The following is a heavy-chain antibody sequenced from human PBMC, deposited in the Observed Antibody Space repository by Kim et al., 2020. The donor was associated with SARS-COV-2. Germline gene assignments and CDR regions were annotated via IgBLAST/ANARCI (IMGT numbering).Heavy chain of an antibody. J-gene: IGHJ4*02. Sequence: GGSLRLSCAASGFTFSSYGMHWVRQAPGKGLEWVAVIWYDGSNKYYADSVKGRFTISRDNSKNTLYLQMNSLRAEDTAVYYCARDSGTTGTTLDYWGQGTLVTVSS. V-gene: IGHV3-33*01. D-gene: IGHD1-1*01. CDR3: ARDSGTTGTTLDY. CDR2: IWYDGSNK. CDR1: GFTFSSYG.